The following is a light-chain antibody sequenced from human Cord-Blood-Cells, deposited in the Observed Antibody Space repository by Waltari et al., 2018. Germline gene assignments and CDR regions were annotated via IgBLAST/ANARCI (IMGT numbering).Light chain of an antibody. J-gene: IGKJ1*01. CDR1: QSVLYSSNNKNY. CDR2: WAS. V-gene: IGKV4-1*01. Sequence: DIVMTQSPDSLAVSLAERAPINCKSSQSVLYSSNNKNYVAWYQQKPGQPPKLLIYWASTRESGVPDRFSGSGSGTDFTLTISSLQAEDVAVYYCQQYYSTPTWTFGQGTKVEIK. CDR3: QQYYSTPTWT.